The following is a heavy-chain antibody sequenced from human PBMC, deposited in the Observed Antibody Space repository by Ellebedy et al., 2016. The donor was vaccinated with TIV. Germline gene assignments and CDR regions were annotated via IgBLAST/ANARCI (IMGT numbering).Heavy chain of an antibody. D-gene: IGHD6-19*01. J-gene: IGHJ6*02. CDR3: ARSLLTPVAEYGMDV. CDR1: GFTFSDYY. V-gene: IGHV3-11*06. CDR2: ISSSSSYT. Sequence: GESLKISCAASGFTFSDYYMSWIRQAPGKGLEWVSYISSSSSYTNYADSVKGRFTISRDNAKNSLYLQMNSLRAEDTAVYYCARSLLTPVAEYGMDVWGQGTTVTVSS.